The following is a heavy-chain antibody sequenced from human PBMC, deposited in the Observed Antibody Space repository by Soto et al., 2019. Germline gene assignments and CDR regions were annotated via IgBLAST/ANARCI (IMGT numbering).Heavy chain of an antibody. CDR1: GFTFGNYG. D-gene: IGHD4-4*01. V-gene: IGHV3-33*01. CDR2: IWFDGNKQ. J-gene: IGHJ4*02. Sequence: GGSLRLSCAASGFTFGNYGMHWVRQAPGKGLEWVAVIWFDGNKQHYADSVKGRFTISRDNSKNTLYVQMTSLGAEDTAVYYCARGLQSLFDYWGQGTLVTVSS. CDR3: ARGLQSLFDY.